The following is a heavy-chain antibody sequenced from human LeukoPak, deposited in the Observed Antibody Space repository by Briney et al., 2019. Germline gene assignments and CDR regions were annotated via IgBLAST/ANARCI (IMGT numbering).Heavy chain of an antibody. Sequence: ESGPTLVKATQTLTLTCTFSGFSLSTSGMCVSWIRQPPGKALEWLALIDWDDDKYFSTSLKTRLTISKDTSKNQVVLTMTNMDPVDTATYYRARVPGLSKAVDYWGQGTLVAVSS. CDR1: GFSLSTSGMC. V-gene: IGHV2-70*01. J-gene: IGHJ4*02. CDR2: IDWDDDK. CDR3: ARVPGLSKAVDY. D-gene: IGHD6-19*01.